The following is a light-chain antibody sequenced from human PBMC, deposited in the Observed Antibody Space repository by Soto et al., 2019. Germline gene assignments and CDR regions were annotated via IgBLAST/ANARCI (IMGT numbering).Light chain of an antibody. V-gene: IGLV2-14*01. CDR1: SSDVGGYNY. CDR3: SSYTSSSTLV. J-gene: IGLJ2*01. Sequence: QSALTQPAAVSGSPGQSITISCTGTSSDVGGYNYVSWYQQHPGKAPQLLIFEVSNRPSGVSNRFSGSKSGNTASLTISGLQTEDEADYYCSSYTSSSTLVFGGGTKFTVL. CDR2: EVS.